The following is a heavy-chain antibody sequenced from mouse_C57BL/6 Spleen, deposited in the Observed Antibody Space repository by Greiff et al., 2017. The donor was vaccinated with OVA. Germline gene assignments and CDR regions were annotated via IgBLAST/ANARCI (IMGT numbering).Heavy chain of an antibody. V-gene: IGHV1-55*01. CDR3: ASACTVDYSTDY. J-gene: IGHJ4*01. CDR1: GYTFTSYC. CDR2: IYPGNGST. Sequence: QVQLKQPGAELVKPGASVKMSCKASGYTFTSYCINWVKQRPGQGLEWIGDIYPGNGSTKYNEKFKGKATLTVDTSSSTAYMQLSSLTSEDSAVDSCASACTVDYSTDYWGQGTLVTVSA. D-gene: IGHD1-1*01.